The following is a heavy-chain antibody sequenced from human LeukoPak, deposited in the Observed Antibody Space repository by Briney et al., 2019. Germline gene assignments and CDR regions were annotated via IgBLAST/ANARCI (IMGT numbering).Heavy chain of an antibody. V-gene: IGHV1-69*13. CDR3: ARGSGYDYDYYGIDV. D-gene: IGHD5-12*01. CDR1: GGTFSSYA. CDR2: IIPIFGTA. Sequence: ASVKVSCKASGGTFSSYAISWVRQAPGQGLEWMGGIIPIFGTANYAQKFQGRVTITADESTSTAYMELSSLRSEDTAVYYCARGSGYDYDYYGIDVWGKGTTVTVSS. J-gene: IGHJ6*04.